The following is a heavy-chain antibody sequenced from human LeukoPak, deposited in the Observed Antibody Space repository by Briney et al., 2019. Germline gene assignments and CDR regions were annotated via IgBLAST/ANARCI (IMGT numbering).Heavy chain of an antibody. Sequence: PSETLSLTCAVYGGSFSGYYWSWIRQPPGKGLEWNGEINHSGSTNYNPSLKSRVTISVDTSKNQFSLKLSSVTAADTAVYYCATRYSSSSGPHYYYYMDVWGKGTTVTVSS. CDR3: ATRYSSSSGPHYYYYMDV. CDR2: INHSGST. J-gene: IGHJ6*03. CDR1: GGSFSGYY. V-gene: IGHV4-34*01. D-gene: IGHD6-6*01.